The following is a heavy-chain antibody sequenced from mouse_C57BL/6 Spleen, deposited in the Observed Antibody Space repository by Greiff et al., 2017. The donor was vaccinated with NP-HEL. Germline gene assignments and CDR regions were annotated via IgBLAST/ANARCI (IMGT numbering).Heavy chain of an antibody. CDR3: ARRGSSYVKGAMDY. Sequence: VQLQQSGPGLVKPSQSLSLTCSVTGYSITSGYYWNWIRQFPGNKLEWMGYISYDGSNNYNPSLNNRISITRDTSKNQFFLKLNSVTTEDTATYYCARRGSSYVKGAMDYWGQGTSVTVSS. V-gene: IGHV3-6*01. CDR2: ISYDGSN. J-gene: IGHJ4*01. D-gene: IGHD1-1*01. CDR1: GYSITSGYY.